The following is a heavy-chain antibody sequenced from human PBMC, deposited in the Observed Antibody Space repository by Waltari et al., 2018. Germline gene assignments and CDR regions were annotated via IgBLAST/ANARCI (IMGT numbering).Heavy chain of an antibody. V-gene: IGHV1-2*02. CDR3: ARSPFYCGPTSCYFDS. Sequence: QVQLVQSGAEVKKPGASVKVSCKTSGYTFTGYYLYWVRQAPGQGLEWVGWINPNSGATHSAQKFQARITMTRDTSITTAYMELSRLKSDDTTVYYCARSPFYCGPTSCYFDSWGQGTLVTVSS. CDR2: INPNSGAT. J-gene: IGHJ4*02. CDR1: GYTFTGYY. D-gene: IGHD2-21*01.